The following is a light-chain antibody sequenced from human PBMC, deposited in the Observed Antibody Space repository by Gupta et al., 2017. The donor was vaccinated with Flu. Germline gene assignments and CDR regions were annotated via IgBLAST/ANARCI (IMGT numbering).Light chain of an antibody. CDR2: RSN. Sequence: NSNIGINYVYWNRQLPGAAPKHLIYRSNQRPSGVPDRFSGSESGTSASLAISALRSEDEADYYCAAWDDSLSGVVFGGGTKLTVL. CDR3: AAWDDSLSGVV. J-gene: IGLJ2*01. V-gene: IGLV1-47*01. CDR1: NSNIGINY.